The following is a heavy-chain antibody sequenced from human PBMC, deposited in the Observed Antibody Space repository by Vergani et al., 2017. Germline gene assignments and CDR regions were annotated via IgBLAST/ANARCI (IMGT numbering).Heavy chain of an antibody. J-gene: IGHJ6*02. V-gene: IGHV1-69-2*01. Sequence: VQLVQSGAEVKKPGASVKVSCKVSGYTFTDYYMHWVQQAPGKGLEWMGLVDPEDGETIYAEKFQGRVTITADTSTDTAYMELSSLRSEDTAVYYCATDLGCSSTSCFLGGMDVWGQGTTVTVSS. CDR1: GYTFTDYY. CDR2: VDPEDGET. CDR3: ATDLGCSSTSCFLGGMDV. D-gene: IGHD2-2*01.